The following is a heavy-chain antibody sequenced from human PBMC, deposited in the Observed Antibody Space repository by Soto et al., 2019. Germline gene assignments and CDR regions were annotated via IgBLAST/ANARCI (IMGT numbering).Heavy chain of an antibody. D-gene: IGHD6-6*01. CDR2: INPSGGST. Sequence: ASVKVSCKASGYASTNLDINWVRQATGQGLEWMGIINPSGGSTSYAQKFQGRVTMTRDTSTSTVYMELSSLRSEDTAVYYCARDREYSSSFYWFDPWGQGTLVTVSS. CDR1: GYASTNLD. CDR3: ARDREYSSSFYWFDP. V-gene: IGHV1-46*03. J-gene: IGHJ5*02.